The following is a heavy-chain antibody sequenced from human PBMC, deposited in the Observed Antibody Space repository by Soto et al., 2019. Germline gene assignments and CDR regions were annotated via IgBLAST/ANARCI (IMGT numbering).Heavy chain of an antibody. D-gene: IGHD3-3*01. J-gene: IGHJ6*02. CDR3: AKGITIFGVVISPYYYYGMDV. CDR1: GFTFSSYA. V-gene: IGHV3-23*01. Sequence: EVQLLESGGGLVQPGGSLRLSCAAPGFTFSSYAMSWVRQAPGKGLEWVSAISGSGGSTYYADSVKGRFTISRDNSKNTLYLQMNSLRAEDTAVYYCAKGITIFGVVISPYYYYGMDVWGQGTTVTVSS. CDR2: ISGSGGST.